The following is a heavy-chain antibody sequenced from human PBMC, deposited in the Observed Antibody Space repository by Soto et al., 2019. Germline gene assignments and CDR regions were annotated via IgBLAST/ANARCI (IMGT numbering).Heavy chain of an antibody. V-gene: IGHV3-23*01. J-gene: IGHJ4*02. CDR3: AKEQGRVAAALDY. CDR1: GFTFSGYG. Sequence: EVQLLESGGDLVQRGGSLRLSCAASGFTFSGYGMSWVRQAPGKGLEWVSSITSSGSNTYYVDSVKGRFTISRDNSKNTLYLQMNSLTVEDRAGYYCAKEQGRVAAALDYWGQGTLVTVSS. D-gene: IGHD6-13*01. CDR2: ITSSGSNT.